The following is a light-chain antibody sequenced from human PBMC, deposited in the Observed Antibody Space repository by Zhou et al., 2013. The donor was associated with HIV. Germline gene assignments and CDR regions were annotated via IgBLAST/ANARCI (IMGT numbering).Light chain of an antibody. CDR2: GAS. CDR3: QQYGTSRGT. Sequence: EIVLTQSPGTLSLSPGKRATLSCRASQSVSSNLLAWYQQKPGQAPRLLIYGASSRATGIPDRFSGGGSGTDFTLSISRLEPEDFAVYYCQQYGTSRGTFGQGTKVEIK. J-gene: IGKJ1*01. V-gene: IGKV3-20*01. CDR1: QSVSSNL.